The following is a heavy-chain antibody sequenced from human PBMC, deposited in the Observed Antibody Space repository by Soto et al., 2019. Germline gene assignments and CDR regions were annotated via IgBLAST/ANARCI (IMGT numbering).Heavy chain of an antibody. V-gene: IGHV3-23*01. CDR2: ISDTGIKT. Sequence: ELQLLESGGGLVQPGGSLRLSCTASEFRFNTYAVSWVRQAPGKGLEWVSGISDTGIKTYYADSVKGRFTLSRDNTNKRVYLQMRSLRVEDTAVYYCAKDGREYCNSASCYDFGMDVWGQGTTVTVSS. CDR1: EFRFNTYA. J-gene: IGHJ6*02. CDR3: AKDGREYCNSASCYDFGMDV. D-gene: IGHD2-2*01.